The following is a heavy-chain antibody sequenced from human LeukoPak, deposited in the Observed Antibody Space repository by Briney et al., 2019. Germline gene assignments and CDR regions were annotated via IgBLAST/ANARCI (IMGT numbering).Heavy chain of an antibody. CDR3: AKDSGIAVAGTLRAFDI. CDR2: ISYDGSNK. Sequence: PGRSLRLSCAASRFTFSSYGMHWVRQAPGKGLEWVAVISYDGSNKYFADSVKGRFTISRDNSKNTLYLQMNSLRAEDTAVYYCAKDSGIAVAGTLRAFDIWGQGTMVTVSS. V-gene: IGHV3-30*18. CDR1: RFTFSSYG. J-gene: IGHJ3*02. D-gene: IGHD6-19*01.